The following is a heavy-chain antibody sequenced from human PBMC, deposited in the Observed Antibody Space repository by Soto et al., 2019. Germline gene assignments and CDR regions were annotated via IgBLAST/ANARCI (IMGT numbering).Heavy chain of an antibody. CDR3: ARQKYSSGWYGWLTPYSYYGMVV. CDR1: GYSFTSYW. D-gene: IGHD6-19*01. CDR2: IYPGDSDT. Sequence: PGESLKISCKGSGYSFTSYWIGWVRQMPGKGLEWMGIIYPGDSDTRYSPSFQGQVTISADKSISTAYLQWSSLKASDTAMYYCARQKYSSGWYGWLTPYSYYGMVVWGPGTTVTVFS. V-gene: IGHV5-51*01. J-gene: IGHJ6*02.